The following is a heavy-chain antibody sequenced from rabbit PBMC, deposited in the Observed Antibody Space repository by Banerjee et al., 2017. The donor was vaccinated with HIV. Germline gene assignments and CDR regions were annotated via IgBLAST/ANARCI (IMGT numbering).Heavy chain of an antibody. V-gene: IGHV1S40*01. D-gene: IGHD6-1*01. J-gene: IGHJ6*01. CDR1: GFSFSSDYY. CDR2: IYAGSSGST. CDR3: ARDSHYTYVYST. Sequence: QSLEESGGDLVKPGASLTLTCTASGFSFSSDYYMCWVRQAPGKGLEWIACIYAGSSGSTYYASWAKGRFTISKTSSTTVTLQMTSLTAADTATYFCARDSHYTYVYSTWGPGTLVTV.